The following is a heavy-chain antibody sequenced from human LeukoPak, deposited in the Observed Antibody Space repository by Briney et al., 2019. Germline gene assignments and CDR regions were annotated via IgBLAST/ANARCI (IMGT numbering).Heavy chain of an antibody. J-gene: IGHJ4*02. CDR2: VSAYNGKT. D-gene: IGHD4-17*01. CDR1: GYTFTSYG. CDR3: ARAVTSTTVTTVGLGY. Sequence: ASVKVSCKASGYTFTSYGISWVRQAPGQGREWMGWVSAYNGKTNYARKLQGRVTMTTDTSTSTASMELRSLRSDDTAVYYCARAVTSTTVTTVGLGYWGQGTLVTVSS. V-gene: IGHV1-18*01.